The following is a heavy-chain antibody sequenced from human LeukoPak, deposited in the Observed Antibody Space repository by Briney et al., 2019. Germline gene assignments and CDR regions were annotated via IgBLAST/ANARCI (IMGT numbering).Heavy chain of an antibody. J-gene: IGHJ5*01. Sequence: GGSLRLSCAASGFTFSSYGMSWVRQAPGKGLEWVSAISGSGSSTYDADSVKGRFTISRDNSKNTLYLQMNSLRAEDTAVYYCAKTMASGWYWFDYWGQGTLVTVSP. D-gene: IGHD6-19*01. V-gene: IGHV3-23*01. CDR2: ISGSGSST. CDR1: GFTFSSYG. CDR3: AKTMASGWYWFDY.